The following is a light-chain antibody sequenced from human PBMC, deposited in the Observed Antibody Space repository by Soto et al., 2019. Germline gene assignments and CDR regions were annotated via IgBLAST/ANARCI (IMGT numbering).Light chain of an antibody. V-gene: IGKV3-20*01. CDR1: QSVSSNY. CDR3: QQYGNSPRYT. J-gene: IGKJ2*01. CDR2: GAS. Sequence: EIVLTQSPGTLSLSPGERATLSCRASQSVSSNYLAWYQHKPGQAPRLLIYGASSRATGIPDRFSGSGSGTDFPLTISRLEPEDFAVYYCQQYGNSPRYTFGQGTKLEIK.